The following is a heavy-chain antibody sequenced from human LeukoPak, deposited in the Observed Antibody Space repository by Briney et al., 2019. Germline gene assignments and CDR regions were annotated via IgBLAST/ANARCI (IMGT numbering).Heavy chain of an antibody. J-gene: IGHJ5*02. CDR1: GGSFSGYY. CDR3: ARRSSRIVGATSRWFDP. D-gene: IGHD1-26*01. CDR2: INHSGST. V-gene: IGHV4-34*01. Sequence: SETLSLTCAVYGGSFSGYYWSWIRQPPGKGLEWIGEINHSGSTNYNPSLKSRVAISVDTSKNQFSLKLSSVTAADTAVYYCARRSSRIVGATSRWFDPWGQGTLVTVSS.